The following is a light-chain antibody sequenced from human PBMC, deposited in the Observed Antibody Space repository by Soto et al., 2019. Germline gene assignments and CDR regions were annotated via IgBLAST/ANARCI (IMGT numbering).Light chain of an antibody. CDR3: SSYTSSSPLEV. V-gene: IGLV2-14*01. Sequence: QSALTQPASVSGSPGQSITISCTGTSSDVGGYNYVSWYQQHPGKAPKLMIYDVSNRPSGVSNRFSGSKSGNTASLTISGLQAEDEADYYCSSYTSSSPLEVFETGTKPTAL. CDR1: SSDVGGYNY. J-gene: IGLJ1*01. CDR2: DVS.